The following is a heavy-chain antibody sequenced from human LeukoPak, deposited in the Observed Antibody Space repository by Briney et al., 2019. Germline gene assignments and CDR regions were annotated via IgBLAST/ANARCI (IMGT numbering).Heavy chain of an antibody. J-gene: IGHJ4*02. CDR2: IYSSGST. CDR3: ARGSSGWYSIDY. V-gene: IGHV4-4*07. Sequence: SETLSLTCTVSGGSINNYYWSWIRQPAGKGLEWIGRIYSSGSTNYNPSLQSRVTMSVDTSKNQFSLKLSSVTAADTAVYYCARGSSGWYSIDYWGQGTLVTVSS. D-gene: IGHD6-19*01. CDR1: GGSINNYY.